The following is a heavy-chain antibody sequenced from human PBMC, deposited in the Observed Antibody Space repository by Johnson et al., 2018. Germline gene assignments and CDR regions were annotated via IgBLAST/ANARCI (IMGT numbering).Heavy chain of an antibody. CDR2: ISGSGGST. D-gene: IGHD3-10*01. CDR1: GFTFSNYA. CDR3: GKGRFSFDI. V-gene: IGHV3-23*01. J-gene: IGHJ3*02. Sequence: CAASGFTFSNYAMNWVRQAPGKGLEWVSTISGSGGSTYYADSVKGRFTISRDNSKNTLYLQMNSLRAEDTAVFYWGKGRFSFDIWGQGTTVTVSS.